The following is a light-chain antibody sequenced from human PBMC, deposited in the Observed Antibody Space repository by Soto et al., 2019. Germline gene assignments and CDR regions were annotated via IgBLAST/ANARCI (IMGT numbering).Light chain of an antibody. V-gene: IGKV3-20*01. Sequence: EIVLTQSPGTLSLSPGERATLSCRASQSVTSNYLAWFQQKPGQAPRVLIYGASSRATGVPDRFSGSGSGTDFTLTFSRLEPEDFAVYYCQQYTSLPFTFGPGTKVDIK. CDR1: QSVTSNY. CDR3: QQYTSLPFT. CDR2: GAS. J-gene: IGKJ3*01.